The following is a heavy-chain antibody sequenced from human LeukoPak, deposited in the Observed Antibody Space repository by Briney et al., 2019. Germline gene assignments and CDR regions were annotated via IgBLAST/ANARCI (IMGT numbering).Heavy chain of an antibody. V-gene: IGHV4-39*01. Sequence: SETLSLTCTVSSGSISTSNYYWGWVRQPPGKALEWIGNIFYSGSTYYSPPLKSRVTISVDTSKNQFSLKLSSVTAADTAVYYCARHLRSPISGKTKLYGSGSYYSSYYYYYMDVWGKGTTVTISS. CDR1: SGSISTSNYY. CDR2: IFYSGST. D-gene: IGHD3-10*01. J-gene: IGHJ6*03. CDR3: ARHLRSPISGKTKLYGSGSYYSSYYYYYMDV.